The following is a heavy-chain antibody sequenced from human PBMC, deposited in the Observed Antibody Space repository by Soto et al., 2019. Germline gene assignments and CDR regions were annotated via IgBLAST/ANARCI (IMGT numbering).Heavy chain of an antibody. CDR1: GYTFTSYD. CDR3: ARETAALYYYGMDV. D-gene: IGHD6-6*01. V-gene: IGHV1-8*01. CDR2: MNPNSGNT. Sequence: VASVKVSCKASGYTFTSYDINWVRQATGQGLEWMGWMNPNSGNTGYAQKFQGRVTMTRNTSISTAYMELSSLRSEDTAVYYCARETAALYYYGMDVWGQGTTVTVSS. J-gene: IGHJ6*02.